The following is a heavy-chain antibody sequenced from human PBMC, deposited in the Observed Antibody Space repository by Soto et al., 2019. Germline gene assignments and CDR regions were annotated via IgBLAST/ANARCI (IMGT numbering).Heavy chain of an antibody. D-gene: IGHD6-19*01. CDR3: ARAGTGWYWFDP. CDR1: VFPFSSYW. CDR2: INYDGSTT. J-gene: IGHJ5*02. Sequence: GGSLRLSCAASVFPFSSYWMHWVRQVPGKGLVWVSRINYDGSTTTYADSVKGRFTISRDNARNTLYLQMNSLRVEDTAVYYCARAGTGWYWFDPWGQGTLVTVSS. V-gene: IGHV3-74*01.